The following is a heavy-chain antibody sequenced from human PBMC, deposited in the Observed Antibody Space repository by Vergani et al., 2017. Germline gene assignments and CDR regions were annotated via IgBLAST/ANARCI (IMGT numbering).Heavy chain of an antibody. CDR2: ISGSGGST. Sequence: EVQLLESGGGLVQPGGSLRLSCAASGFTFSSYAMSWVRQATGKGLEWVSAISGSGGSTYYVNSVKGRFTISRDNSKNTLYLQMNSLRADDTAVYYCAKHARLRYFDAHDYWGQGTLVTVSS. J-gene: IGHJ4*02. D-gene: IGHD3-9*01. V-gene: IGHV3-23*01. CDR3: AKHARLRYFDAHDY. CDR1: GFTFSSYA.